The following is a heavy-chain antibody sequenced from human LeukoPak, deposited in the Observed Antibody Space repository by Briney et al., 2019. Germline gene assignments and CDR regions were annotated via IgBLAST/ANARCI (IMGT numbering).Heavy chain of an antibody. V-gene: IGHV3-30-3*01. J-gene: IGHJ4*02. CDR2: ISYDGSNK. Sequence: HPGGSLRLSCAASGFTFSSYAMHWVRQAPGKGLEWVAVISYDGSNKYYADSVKGRFTISRDNAKNSLYLQMNSLRAKDTAVYYCARDYASEIYYYGSGSSVDYWGQGTLVTVSS. CDR1: GFTFSSYA. CDR3: ARDYASEIYYYGSGSSVDY. D-gene: IGHD3-10*01.